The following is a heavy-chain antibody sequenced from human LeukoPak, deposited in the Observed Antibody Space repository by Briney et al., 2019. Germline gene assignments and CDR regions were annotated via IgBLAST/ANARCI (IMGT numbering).Heavy chain of an antibody. J-gene: IGHJ5*02. D-gene: IGHD3-22*01. Sequence: PSETLSLTCTVSGGSISSYYWSWIRQPPGKGLEWIGYIYYSGSTNYNPSLKSRVTISVDTSKNQFSLKLSSVTAADTAVYYCARDRLPYYDSSGYYPWGQGTLVTVSS. CDR2: IYYSGST. V-gene: IGHV4-59*01. CDR3: ARDRLPYYDSSGYYP. CDR1: GGSISSYY.